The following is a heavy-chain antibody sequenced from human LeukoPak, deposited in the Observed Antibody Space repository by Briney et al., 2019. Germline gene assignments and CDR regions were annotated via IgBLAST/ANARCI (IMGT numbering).Heavy chain of an antibody. J-gene: IGHJ6*03. CDR3: ARGDYYYYYYMDV. CDR2: INHSGST. Sequence: NTSETLSLTCAVYGGSFSGYYWSWIRQPPGKGLEWIGEINHSGSTNYNPSLKSRVTISVDTSKNQFSLKLSSVTAADTAVYYCARGDYYYYYYMDVWGKGTTVTVSS. V-gene: IGHV4-34*01. CDR1: GGSFSGYY.